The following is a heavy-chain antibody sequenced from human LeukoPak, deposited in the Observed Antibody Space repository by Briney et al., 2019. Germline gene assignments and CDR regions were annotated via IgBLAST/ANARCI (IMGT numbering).Heavy chain of an antibody. V-gene: IGHV3-7*01. CDR2: IKQDGSEK. J-gene: IGHJ4*02. CDR3: ARTGSSVHFDY. Sequence: GGSLRLSCAASGFTFSSYWMSWVRQAPGKGLEWVANIKQDGSEKYYVDSVKGRFTICRDNAKNSLYLQMNSLRAEDTAVYYCARTGSSVHFDYWGQGTLVTVSS. D-gene: IGHD2-15*01. CDR1: GFTFSSYW.